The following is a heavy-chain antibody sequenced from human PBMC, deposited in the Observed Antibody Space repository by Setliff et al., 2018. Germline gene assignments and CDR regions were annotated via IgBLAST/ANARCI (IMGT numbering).Heavy chain of an antibody. CDR2: IKSKADGGTT. CDR1: GFTFSNAW. D-gene: IGHD6-13*01. Sequence: LRLSCAASGFTFSNAWMSWVRQAPGKGLEWVGRIKSKADGGTTDYAAPVKGRFTISRDDSKNTLYLQMNSLKTEDTAVYYCTTAPLAAASTCWGQGTLVTVSS. CDR3: TTAPLAAASTC. J-gene: IGHJ4*02. V-gene: IGHV3-15*01.